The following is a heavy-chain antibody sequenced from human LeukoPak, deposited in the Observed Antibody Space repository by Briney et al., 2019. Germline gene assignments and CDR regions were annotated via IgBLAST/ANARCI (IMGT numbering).Heavy chain of an antibody. Sequence: SETLSLTCTASGGSISSSSYYWGWIRQPPGKGLEWIGSIYYSGSTYYNPSLKSRVTISVDTSKNQFSLKLSSVTAADTAVYYCARVYCSSTSCYQAYYYMDVWGKGTTVTVSS. CDR3: ARVYCSSTSCYQAYYYMDV. V-gene: IGHV4-39*07. D-gene: IGHD2-2*01. J-gene: IGHJ6*03. CDR1: GGSISSSSYY. CDR2: IYYSGST.